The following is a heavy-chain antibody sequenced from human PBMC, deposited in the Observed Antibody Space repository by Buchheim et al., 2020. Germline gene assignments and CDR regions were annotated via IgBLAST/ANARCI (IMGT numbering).Heavy chain of an antibody. CDR1: GFTFSSYG. CDR2: ISYDGSNK. CDR3: AKVGYYGDYPGGGDY. V-gene: IGHV3-30*18. D-gene: IGHD4-17*01. Sequence: QVQLVESGGGVVQPGRSLRLSCAASGFTFSSYGMHWVRQAPGKGLEWVAVISYDGSNKYYADSVKGRFTISRDNSTKTMYLQMNSLRAEDTAVYYCAKVGYYGDYPGGGDYWGQGTL. J-gene: IGHJ4*02.